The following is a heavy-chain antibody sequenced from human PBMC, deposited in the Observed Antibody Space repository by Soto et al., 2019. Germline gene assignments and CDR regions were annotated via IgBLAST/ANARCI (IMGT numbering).Heavy chain of an antibody. CDR1: GFTFSDYA. CDR2: VSHDGRNT. Sequence: AQLLESGGGVVQPGRSLRLFCAGSGFTFSDYAMHWVRQAPGKGLEWVAVVSHDGRNTHYADSVKGRFTISRDSSKNTVSVEMTSLIAEDAAVYYCAKGGLQCLVTADFTDWGQGALVTVSS. CDR3: AKGGLQCLVTADFTD. V-gene: IGHV3-30*18. D-gene: IGHD6-19*01. J-gene: IGHJ4*02.